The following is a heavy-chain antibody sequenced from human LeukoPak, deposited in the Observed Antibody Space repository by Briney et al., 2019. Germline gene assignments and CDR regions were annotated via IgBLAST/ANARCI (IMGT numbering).Heavy chain of an antibody. Sequence: PGRSLRLSCAASGFTFSSYGMHWVRQAPGKGLEWVAVISYDGSNKYYADSVKGRFTISRDNSKNTLYLQMNSLRAEDTAVYYCAKDPLAGLVADRQWLVRLGWFDPWGQGTLVTVSS. CDR3: AKDPLAGLVADRQWLVRLGWFDP. CDR1: GFTFSSYG. V-gene: IGHV3-30*18. J-gene: IGHJ5*02. CDR2: ISYDGSNK. D-gene: IGHD6-19*01.